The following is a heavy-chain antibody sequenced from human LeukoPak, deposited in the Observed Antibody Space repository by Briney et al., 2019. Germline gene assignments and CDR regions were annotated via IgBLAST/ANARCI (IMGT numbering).Heavy chain of an antibody. J-gene: IGHJ4*02. D-gene: IGHD2-2*01. Sequence: SETLSLTCIVSGGSISSSSYNWGWIRQPPGKGLEWIGEINHSGSTNYNPSLKSRVTISVDTSKNQFSLKLSSVTAADTAVYYCARALVVPAASDYWGQGTLVTVSS. CDR2: INHSGST. CDR3: ARALVVPAASDY. CDR1: GGSISSSSYN. V-gene: IGHV4-39*07.